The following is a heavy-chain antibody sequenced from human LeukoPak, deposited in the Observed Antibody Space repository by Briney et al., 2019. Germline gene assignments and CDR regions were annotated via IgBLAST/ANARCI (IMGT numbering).Heavy chain of an antibody. D-gene: IGHD6-19*01. J-gene: IGHJ4*02. CDR3: ASGSSGWYARFDY. Sequence: SETLSLTCAVYGGSFSGYYWSWIRQPPGKGLEWIGEINHSGSTNYNPSLKSRVTISVDTSKNHFSLKLSSVTAADTAVYYCASGSSGWYARFDYWGQGTLVTVSS. CDR2: INHSGST. V-gene: IGHV4-34*01. CDR1: GGSFSGYY.